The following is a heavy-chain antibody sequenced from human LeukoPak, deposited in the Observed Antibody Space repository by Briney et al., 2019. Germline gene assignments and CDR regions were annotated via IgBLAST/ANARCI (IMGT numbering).Heavy chain of an antibody. V-gene: IGHV1-46*01. D-gene: IGHD5-12*01. Sequence: ASEKVSCKASGYTFTSYYMHWVRQAPEQGLEWMGIINPSGGSTSYAQKFQGRVTMTRDTSTSTVYMELSSLRSEDTAVYYCARVLRGYSGYDWGQGTLVTVSS. CDR1: GYTFTSYY. CDR2: INPSGGST. CDR3: ARVLRGYSGYD. J-gene: IGHJ4*02.